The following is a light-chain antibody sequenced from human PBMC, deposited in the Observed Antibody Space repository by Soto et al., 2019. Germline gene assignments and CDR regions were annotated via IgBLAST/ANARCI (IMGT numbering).Light chain of an antibody. J-gene: IGKJ3*01. V-gene: IGKV1-12*01. CDR2: AAS. Sequence: DIQMTQSPSSVSASVGDRITITCRASQGISRWLAWYQQKPGRAPKLLIYAASNLQSGVPSRFSGSGSGTDFTLPITSLQAEGFATYHCQQAYNFPFAFGPGTKVDI. CDR1: QGISRW. CDR3: QQAYNFPFA.